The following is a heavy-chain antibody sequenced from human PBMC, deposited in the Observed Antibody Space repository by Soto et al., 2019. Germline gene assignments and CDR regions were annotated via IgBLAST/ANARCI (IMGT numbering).Heavy chain of an antibody. D-gene: IGHD3-9*01. CDR1: GGSVSSSSYY. V-gene: IGHV4-39*01. CDR3: GRLEGLATISYYFDY. Sequence: SETLSLTCTVSGGSVSSSSYYWGLVRQPPGKGLEWIGSAYYSGSTYYNPSLESRVTISVDKSKNQFSLKLMSLSAADTAVYYCGRLEGLATISYYFDYWGQGALVTVSS. J-gene: IGHJ4*02. CDR2: AYYSGST.